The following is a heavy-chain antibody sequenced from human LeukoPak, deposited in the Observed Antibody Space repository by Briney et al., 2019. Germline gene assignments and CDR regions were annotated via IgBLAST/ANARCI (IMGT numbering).Heavy chain of an antibody. D-gene: IGHD2-2*01. CDR1: GFTFSSYS. CDR2: ISSSSYI. V-gene: IGHV3-21*01. Sequence: GGSLRLSCAASGFTFSSYSMNWVRQAPGKGLEWVSSISSSSYIYYADSVKGRFTISRDNAKNSLFLQMNSLRAEDTAVYYCAREGSTSDSSFDPWGQGTLVTVSS. J-gene: IGHJ5*02. CDR3: AREGSTSDSSFDP.